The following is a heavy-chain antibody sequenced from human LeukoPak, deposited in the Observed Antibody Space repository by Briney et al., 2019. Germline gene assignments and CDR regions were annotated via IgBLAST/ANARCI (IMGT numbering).Heavy chain of an antibody. V-gene: IGHV3-30*18. D-gene: IGHD3-10*01. CDR2: ISYDGSNK. Sequence: GGSLRLSCAASGFTFSSYGMHWVRQAPGKGLEWVAVISYDGSNKYYADSVKGRFTISRDNSKNTLYLQMNSLRAEDTAVYYCAKDHVVWGVIPYGNWFDPWGQGTLVTVSS. CDR1: GFTFSSYG. CDR3: AKDHVVWGVIPYGNWFDP. J-gene: IGHJ5*02.